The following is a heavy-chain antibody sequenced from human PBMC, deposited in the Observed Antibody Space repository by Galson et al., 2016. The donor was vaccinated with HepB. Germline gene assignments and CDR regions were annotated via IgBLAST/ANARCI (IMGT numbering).Heavy chain of an antibody. V-gene: IGHV6-1*01. J-gene: IGHJ6*02. CDR3: ARVRGGYSGYANPYYYGMDV. CDR2: TYYRSKWYN. CDR1: GDSASSNSAT. Sequence: CAISGDSASSNSATWNWIRQSPSRGLEWLGRTYYRSKWYNDYALSVKSRITINPDTSKNQFSLQLNSVTPEDTAVYYCARVRGGYSGYANPYYYGMDVWGQGTTVTVSS. D-gene: IGHD5-12*01.